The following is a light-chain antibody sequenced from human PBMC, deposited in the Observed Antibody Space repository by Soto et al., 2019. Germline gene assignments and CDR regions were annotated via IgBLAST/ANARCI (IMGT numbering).Light chain of an antibody. CDR2: LEGSGSY. Sequence: QSVLTQSSSASASLGSSVKLTCTLSSGHSSYIIAWHQQQPGKAPRYLMKLEGSGSYNKGSGVPDRFSGSSSGADRYLTISIRQFCDGAKYCCETFERNILVCGGRTQVTVL. CDR1: SGHSSYI. CDR3: ETFERNILV. J-gene: IGLJ3*02. V-gene: IGLV4-60*02.